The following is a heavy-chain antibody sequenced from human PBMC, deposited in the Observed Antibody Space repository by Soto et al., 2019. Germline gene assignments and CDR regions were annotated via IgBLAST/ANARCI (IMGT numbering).Heavy chain of an antibody. J-gene: IGHJ4*02. D-gene: IGHD3-3*01. CDR2: ISSTTNYI. Sequence: GGSLRLSCAASGFTFSRYSMNWVRQAPGKGLEWVSSISSTTNYIYYADSMKGRFTVSRDNAKNSVYLDMNSLIAEDTAVYYCAREYEDLTSNFDYWGQGTLVTVSS. CDR1: GFTFSRYS. CDR3: AREYEDLTSNFDY. V-gene: IGHV3-21*01.